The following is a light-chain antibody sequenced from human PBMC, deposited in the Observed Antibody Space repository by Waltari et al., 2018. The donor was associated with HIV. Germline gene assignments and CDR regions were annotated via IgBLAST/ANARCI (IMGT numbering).Light chain of an antibody. CDR1: SATIGHNY. CDR2: DND. J-gene: IGLJ2*01. CDR3: QTWDSSLRAVV. V-gene: IGLV1-51*01. Sequence: QSVLPQPPSVSAAPGQKVTISCPGTSATIGHNYVSWYQQFPGAAPKLLLYDNDKRPSEIRDRFSGSKSGTSATLGITGLQTGDEADYYCQTWDSSLRAVVFGSGTKLTVL.